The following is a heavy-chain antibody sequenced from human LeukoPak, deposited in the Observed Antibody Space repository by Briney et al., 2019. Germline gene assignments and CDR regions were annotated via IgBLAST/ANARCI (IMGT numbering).Heavy chain of an antibody. D-gene: IGHD3-9*01. CDR2: IYYSGRT. V-gene: IGHV4-59*01. CDR3: ARTGPHYYYGMDV. Sequence: PSETLSLTCTVSGGSISSYYWSWIRQPPGKGLEWIGYIYYSGRTNYNPSLKSRVTISVDTSKNQFSLKLSSVTAADTAVYCCARTGPHYYYGMDVWGQGTTVTVSS. J-gene: IGHJ6*02. CDR1: GGSISSYY.